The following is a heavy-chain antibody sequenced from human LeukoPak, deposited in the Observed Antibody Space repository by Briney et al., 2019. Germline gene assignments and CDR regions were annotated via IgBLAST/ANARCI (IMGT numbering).Heavy chain of an antibody. V-gene: IGHV4-39*07. J-gene: IGHJ5*02. Sequence: SEILSLTCTVSGGSISSSSYYWGWIRQPPGKGLEWIGSIYYSGSTYYNPSLKSRVTISVDTSKNQFSLKLSSVTAADTAVYYCARGSTFGGVIVSLWFDPWGQGTLVTVSS. CDR3: ARGSTFGGVIVSLWFDP. CDR2: IYYSGST. D-gene: IGHD3-16*02. CDR1: GGSISSSSYY.